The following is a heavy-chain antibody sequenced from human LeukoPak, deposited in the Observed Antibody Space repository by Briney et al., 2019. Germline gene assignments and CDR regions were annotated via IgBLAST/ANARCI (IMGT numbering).Heavy chain of an antibody. V-gene: IGHV3-7*01. CDR2: INQVGSDK. Sequence: PGGSLRLSCAASGFTFSSYAMSWVRQAPGKGLEWVANINQVGSDKYYVDSVKGRFTISRDNAKNSLYLQMNSLRAEDTAVYYCARGVTTGVDAFDIWGQGTMVTVSS. J-gene: IGHJ3*02. CDR3: ARGVTTGVDAFDI. D-gene: IGHD2-21*02. CDR1: GFTFSSYA.